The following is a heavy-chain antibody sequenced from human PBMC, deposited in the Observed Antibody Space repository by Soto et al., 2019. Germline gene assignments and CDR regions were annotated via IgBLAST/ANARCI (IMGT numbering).Heavy chain of an antibody. V-gene: IGHV1-69*12. Sequence: QVQLVQSGAEVKKPGSSVKVSCKASGGTFSSYAISWVRQAPGQGLEWMGGIIPIFGTANYAQKFQVRVTITADDSTSPAYMELSSLRSEDTAVYYCARVIAAAGPNWFDPWGKGTLVAVSS. CDR3: ARVIAAAGPNWFDP. CDR1: GGTFSSYA. D-gene: IGHD6-13*01. J-gene: IGHJ5*02. CDR2: IIPIFGTA.